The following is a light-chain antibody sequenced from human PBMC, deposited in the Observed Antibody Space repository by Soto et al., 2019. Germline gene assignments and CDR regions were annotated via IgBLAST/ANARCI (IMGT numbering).Light chain of an antibody. Sequence: QMSQLRSPLSPSLAGIWPVTCRASQGINRFLAWYQEKPGKAPKLLIYAASTLQSGVPSRFSGSGSGTEFTLTISSLQPEDFATYYCQQLKSNLIAFGQGTRLEIK. CDR2: AAS. CDR1: QGINRF. J-gene: IGKJ5*01. V-gene: IGKV1-9*01. CDR3: QQLKSNLIA.